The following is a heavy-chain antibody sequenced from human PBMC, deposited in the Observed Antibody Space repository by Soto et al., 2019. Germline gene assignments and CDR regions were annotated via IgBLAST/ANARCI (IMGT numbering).Heavy chain of an antibody. V-gene: IGHV5-10-1*01. CDR3: ARQRRITMIVVARTPFDY. Sequence: GESLKISCKGSGYSFTSYWISWVRQMPGKGLEWMGRIDPSDSYTNYSPSFQGHVTISADKSISTAYLQWSSLKASDTAMYYCARQRRITMIVVARTPFDYWGQGTLVTSPQ. D-gene: IGHD3-22*01. CDR2: IDPSDSYT. J-gene: IGHJ4*02. CDR1: GYSFTSYW.